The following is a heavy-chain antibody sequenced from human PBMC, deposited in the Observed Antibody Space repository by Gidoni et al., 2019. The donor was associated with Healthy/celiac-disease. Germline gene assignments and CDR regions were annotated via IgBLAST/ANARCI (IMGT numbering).Heavy chain of an antibody. J-gene: IGHJ4*02. V-gene: IGHV4-31*03. D-gene: IGHD4-17*01. CDR2: IYYSGST. CDR3: ARVGLRFSEAPFDY. Sequence: QVQLQESGPGLVKPSQTLSLTSTLSGGSIRSGGYYWSWIRQHPGKGLEWIGYIYYSGSTYYNPSLKSRVTISVDTSKNQFSLKLSSVTAADTAVYYCARVGLRFSEAPFDYWGQGTLVTVSS. CDR1: GGSIRSGGYY.